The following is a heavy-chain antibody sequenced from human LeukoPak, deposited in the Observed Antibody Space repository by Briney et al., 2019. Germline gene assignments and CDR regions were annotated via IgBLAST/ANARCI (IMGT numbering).Heavy chain of an antibody. CDR2: INPNSGGT. V-gene: IGHV1-2*02. CDR1: GYTFTGYY. CDR3: AMRAWEGLPGPPHY. J-gene: IGHJ4*02. D-gene: IGHD1-26*01. Sequence: ASVKVSCKASGYTFTGYYMHWVRQAPGQGLEWMGWINPNSGGTNYAQKFQGRVTMTRDTSISTAYMELSRLRSDDTAVYYCAMRAWEGLPGPPHYWGQGTLVTVSS.